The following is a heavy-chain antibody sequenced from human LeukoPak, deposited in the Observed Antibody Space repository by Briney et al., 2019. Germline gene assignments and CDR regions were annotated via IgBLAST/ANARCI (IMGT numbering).Heavy chain of an antibody. D-gene: IGHD4-17*01. CDR1: GYTFTSYA. CDR2: INTNTGNP. V-gene: IGHV7-4-1*02. CDR3: ARGGLRGTRRRWFDP. J-gene: IGHJ5*02. Sequence: ASVKVSCKASGYTFTSYAMNWVRQAPGQGLEWMGWINTNTGNPTYAQGFTGRFVFSLDTSASTAYLQISSLKAEDTAVYYCARGGLRGTRRRWFDPWGQGTLVTVSS.